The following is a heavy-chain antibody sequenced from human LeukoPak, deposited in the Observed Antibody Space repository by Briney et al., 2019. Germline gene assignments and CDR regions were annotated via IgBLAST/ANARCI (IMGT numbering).Heavy chain of an antibody. CDR2: IKNDGRST. CDR3: ARDPHGGSGSDPHDAFDI. CDR1: GFTFSSYG. Sequence: GGSLRLSCAASGFTFSSYGMHWVRQAPGKGLVWVSRIKNDGRSTNYADSVKGRFTISRDNAKNTVYLQIDSLGAEDTAVYYCARDPHGGSGSDPHDAFDIWGQGTMVTVSS. V-gene: IGHV3-74*01. D-gene: IGHD1-26*01. J-gene: IGHJ3*02.